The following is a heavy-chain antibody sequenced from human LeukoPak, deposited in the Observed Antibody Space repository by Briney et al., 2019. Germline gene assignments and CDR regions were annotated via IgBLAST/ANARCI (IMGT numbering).Heavy chain of an antibody. Sequence: SETLSLTCTVSGGSISSGGAYWSWIRQHPGKGLEWIGYIYYSGSTYYNPSLKSRVTISVDTSKNQFSLKLSSVTAADTAVYYCARDPKIRWGRSGSYNYGMDVWGQGTTVTVSS. CDR2: IYYSGST. V-gene: IGHV4-31*03. D-gene: IGHD3-10*01. CDR1: GGSISSGGAY. CDR3: ARDPKIRWGRSGSYNYGMDV. J-gene: IGHJ6*02.